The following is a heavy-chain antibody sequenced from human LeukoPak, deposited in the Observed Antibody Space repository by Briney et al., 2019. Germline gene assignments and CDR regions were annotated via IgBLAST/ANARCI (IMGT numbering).Heavy chain of an antibody. CDR1: GGSISSSSYY. D-gene: IGHD5-18*01. J-gene: IGHJ5*02. CDR2: IYYSGST. CDR3: ARDQLAESSWFDP. Sequence: SETLSLTCTVSGGSISSSSYYWGWIRQPPGKGLEWIGSIYYSGSTYYNPSLKSRVTISVDTSKNQFSLKLSSVTAADTAVYYCARDQLAESSWFDPWGQGTLVTVSS. V-gene: IGHV4-39*07.